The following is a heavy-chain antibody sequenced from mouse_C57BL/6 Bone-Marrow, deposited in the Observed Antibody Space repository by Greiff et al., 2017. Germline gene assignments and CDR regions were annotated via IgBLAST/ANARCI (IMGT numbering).Heavy chain of an antibody. CDR2: IYPGSGST. CDR1: GYTFTSYW. Sequence: VQLQQSGAELVKPGASVKMSCKASGYTFTSYWITWVKQRPGQGLEWIGDIYPGSGSTNYNEKFKSKATLTVDTSSSPAYMQLSSLTSEDSAVYYCAREDEDYDVSWFAYWGQGTLVTVSA. V-gene: IGHV1-55*01. D-gene: IGHD2-4*01. CDR3: AREDEDYDVSWFAY. J-gene: IGHJ3*01.